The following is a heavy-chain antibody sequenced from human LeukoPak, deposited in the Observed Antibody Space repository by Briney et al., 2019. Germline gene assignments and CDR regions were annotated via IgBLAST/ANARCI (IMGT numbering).Heavy chain of an antibody. CDR1: GFTVSSNY. CDR3: ARLGLVDAFDI. V-gene: IGHV3-66*01. D-gene: IGHD3-16*01. J-gene: IGHJ3*02. CDR2: IYSGGST. Sequence: PGGPLRLSCAASGFTVSSNYMSWVRQAPGKGLEWVSVIYSGGSTYYADSVKGRFTISRDNSKNTLYLQMNSLRAEDTAVYYCARLGLVDAFDIWGQGTMVTVSS.